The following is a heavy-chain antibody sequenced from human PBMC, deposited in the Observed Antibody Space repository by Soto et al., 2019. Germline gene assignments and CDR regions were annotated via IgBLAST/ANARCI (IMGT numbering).Heavy chain of an antibody. V-gene: IGHV4-31*11. CDR2: IYHSGTT. CDR1: GASISTGGYY. J-gene: IGHJ5*02. Sequence: QVRLQESGPGLVKPSQTLSLTCVVSGASISTGGYYWSWIRQHPGKGLELIGYIYHSGTTYYNPSIESRLSISADSSKNLLSLNLTSVTAADTAIYSCARAPAPCWFDPWGQGTLVTVSS. CDR3: ARAPAPCWFDP.